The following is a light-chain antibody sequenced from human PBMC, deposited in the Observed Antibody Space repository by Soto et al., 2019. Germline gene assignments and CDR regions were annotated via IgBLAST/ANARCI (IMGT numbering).Light chain of an antibody. Sequence: QSVLTQPPSASGTPGQRVNISCSGSSSDIGSNYVYWYRQFPGTAPKLLIQRNNQRPSGVAARFSGSKSGTSASLPISGPRSEDEADYYCGGRDDSQSGPVFGGGT. CDR2: RNN. J-gene: IGLJ2*01. V-gene: IGLV1-47*01. CDR3: GGRDDSQSGPV. CDR1: SSDIGSNY.